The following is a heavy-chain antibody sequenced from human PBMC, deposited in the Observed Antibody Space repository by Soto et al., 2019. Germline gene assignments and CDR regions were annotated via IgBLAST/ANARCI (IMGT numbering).Heavy chain of an antibody. D-gene: IGHD2-21*01. J-gene: IGHJ3*02. CDR1: GFSFSSYG. V-gene: IGHV3-30*18. CDR3: ANWGGAFDI. Sequence: QVQLVESGGGVVQSGRSLRLSCAASGFSFSSYGMHWVRQAQGKGLEWVAVISYDGSKKYYAGSVKGRFIISRDNSKNTLYLQMNSLRAEDTAVYFCANWGGAFDIWGQGTMVTVSS. CDR2: ISYDGSKK.